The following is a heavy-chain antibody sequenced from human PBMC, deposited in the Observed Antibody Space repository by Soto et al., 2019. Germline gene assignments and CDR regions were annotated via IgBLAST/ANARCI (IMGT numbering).Heavy chain of an antibody. CDR3: TRCSGGSCWTVDY. J-gene: IGHJ4*02. CDR1: RFTFGDYA. Sequence: SLRLSCTASRFTFGDYAMNWFLQAPWKGLEWVGFIRSKAYGGTTQYAASVKDIFSISRDDSKSIFYLQMNSLKTEDTAVYYCTRCSGGSCWTVDYWGQGT. V-gene: IGHV3-49*03. D-gene: IGHD2-15*01. CDR2: IRSKAYGGTT.